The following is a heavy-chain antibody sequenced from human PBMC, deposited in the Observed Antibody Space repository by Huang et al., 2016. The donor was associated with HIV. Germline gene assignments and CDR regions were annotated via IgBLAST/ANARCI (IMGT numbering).Heavy chain of an antibody. V-gene: IGHV1-18*01. CDR2: ISAFNGDT. D-gene: IGHD3-22*01. CDR1: GYSFTAYG. CDR3: ARDPKYHRIGYYRQRRGIDV. Sequence: QAQLMQSGPEVKKPGASVKVSCKTSGYSFTAYGITWVRQAPVQGPEWVGWISAFNGDTKIAQRLQGRVTLTTDTSTSMAYMELRSLRFDDTAVYFCARDPKYHRIGYYRQRRGIDVWGQGTMVSVSS. J-gene: IGHJ3*01.